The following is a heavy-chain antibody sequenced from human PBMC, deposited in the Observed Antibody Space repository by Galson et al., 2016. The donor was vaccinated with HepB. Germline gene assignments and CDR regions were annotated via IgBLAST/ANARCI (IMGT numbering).Heavy chain of an antibody. Sequence: CAISGDSVSNNIAAWNWIRQSPSRGLQWLGRVYYRSTWYNDYAVSVRSRITINPATSKNQLSLQLSSVTPEDTAVYYCARAGGLNENFHFDYWGQGTLVTVSS. CDR1: GDSVSNNIAA. D-gene: IGHD1-1*01. V-gene: IGHV6-1*01. J-gene: IGHJ4*02. CDR3: ARAGGLNENFHFDY. CDR2: VYYRSTWYN.